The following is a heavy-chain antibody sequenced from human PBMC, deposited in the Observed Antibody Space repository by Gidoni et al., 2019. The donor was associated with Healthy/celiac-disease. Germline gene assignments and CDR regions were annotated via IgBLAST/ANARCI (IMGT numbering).Heavy chain of an antibody. CDR2: IKSKTDGGTT. CDR1: GFTFSNAW. D-gene: IGHD1-1*01. CDR3: TTLGWQLERYPFDY. Sequence: EVQLVESGGGLVKPGGSLRLSCAASGFTFSNAWMSWVRQAPGKGLEWVGRIKSKTDGGTTDYAAPVKGRFTISRDDSKNTLYLQMNSLKTEDTAVYYCTTLGWQLERYPFDYWGQGTLVTVSS. V-gene: IGHV3-15*01. J-gene: IGHJ4*02.